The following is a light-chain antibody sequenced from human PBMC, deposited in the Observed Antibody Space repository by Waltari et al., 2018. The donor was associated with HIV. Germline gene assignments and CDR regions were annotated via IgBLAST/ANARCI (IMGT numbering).Light chain of an antibody. CDR1: SSDVGGYKY. CDR3: SSYTSTYV. J-gene: IGLJ1*01. V-gene: IGLV2-14*01. Sequence: QSALTQPASGSGSPGQSTTISRTGTSSDVGGYKYVSWYQQHPGKAPKLMIYDVSNRPSGVSNRFSGSKSGNTASLTISGLQAEDEADYYCSSYTSTYVFGTGTKVTVL. CDR2: DVS.